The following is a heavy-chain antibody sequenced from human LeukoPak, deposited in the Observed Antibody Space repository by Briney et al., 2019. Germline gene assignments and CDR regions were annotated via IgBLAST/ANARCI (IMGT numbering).Heavy chain of an antibody. Sequence: GASVRDSCKASGGTFSSYAISWVRQAPGQGLEWMGGIIPIFGTANYAQKFQGRVTITADESTSTAYMELSSLRSEDTAVYYCAPTPYYDSSGYSAPTDYWGQGTLVTVSS. CDR2: IIPIFGTA. J-gene: IGHJ4*02. D-gene: IGHD3-22*01. CDR1: GGTFSSYA. CDR3: APTPYYDSSGYSAPTDY. V-gene: IGHV1-69*13.